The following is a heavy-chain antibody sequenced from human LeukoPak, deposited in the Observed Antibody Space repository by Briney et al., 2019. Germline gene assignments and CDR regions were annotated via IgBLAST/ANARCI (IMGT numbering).Heavy chain of an antibody. D-gene: IGHD2-15*01. Sequence: SETLSLTCAVYGGSLSGYYWSWIRQPPGKGLEWIGEINHSGSTNYNPSLKSRVTTSVDTSKNQFSLKLSSVTAADTAVYYCARGSPSRYCSGGSCYSYAFDIWGQGTMVTVSS. V-gene: IGHV4-34*01. CDR2: INHSGST. CDR1: GGSLSGYY. J-gene: IGHJ3*02. CDR3: ARGSPSRYCSGGSCYSYAFDI.